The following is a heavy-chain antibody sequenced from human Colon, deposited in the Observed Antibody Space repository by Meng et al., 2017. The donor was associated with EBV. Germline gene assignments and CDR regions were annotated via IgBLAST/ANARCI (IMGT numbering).Heavy chain of an antibody. CDR3: AKGDTFPDY. J-gene: IGHJ4*02. Sequence: VQLVESGXGVVQLGXALRLSCAASGFTFSNYGMHWVRQAPGTGLEWVALISYDGSDKYYGDSVKGRFTISRDNSKNTVYLQMNAQRAEDTAVYYCAKGDTFPDYWGQGTLVTVSA. D-gene: IGHD5-18*01. CDR2: ISYDGSDK. CDR1: GFTFSNYG. V-gene: IGHV3-30*18.